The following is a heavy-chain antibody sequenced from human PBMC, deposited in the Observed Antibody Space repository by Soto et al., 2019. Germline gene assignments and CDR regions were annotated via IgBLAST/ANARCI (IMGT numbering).Heavy chain of an antibody. CDR3: AADASGYCGGDCYDY. D-gene: IGHD2-21*01. V-gene: IGHV1-58*02. CDR2: IVVGSGNT. CDR1: GFTFTSSA. J-gene: IGHJ4*02. Sequence: ASVKVSCKASGFTFTSSAMQWVRQARGQRLEWIGWIVVGSGNTNYARKFQERVTITRDMSTSTAYMELSSLRSEDTAVYYCAADASGYCGGDCYDYWGQGTLVTVSS.